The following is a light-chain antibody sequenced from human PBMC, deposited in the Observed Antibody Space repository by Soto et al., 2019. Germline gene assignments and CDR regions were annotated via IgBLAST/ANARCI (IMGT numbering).Light chain of an antibody. CDR1: QSVSSY. J-gene: IGKJ3*01. CDR2: DAS. CDR3: QQRSNWPPIFT. V-gene: IGKV3-11*01. Sequence: EIVLTQSPATLSLSPGERATLSCRASQSVSSYLAWYQQKPGQAPRLLIYDASNRATGIPARFSGSGSGTDFTLPISSLELEDFAVYYCQQRSNWPPIFTFGPGTKVDIK.